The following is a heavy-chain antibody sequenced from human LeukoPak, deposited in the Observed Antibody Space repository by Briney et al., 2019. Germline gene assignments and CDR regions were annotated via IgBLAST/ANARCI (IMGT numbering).Heavy chain of an antibody. Sequence: ASVKVSCKVSGYTLTKLSMHWVRQAPGKGLEYMGGFDPEAGETIFAQRFQGRVTLTEDTSTDTAFMELSSLRSDDTAVYYYAVALVGASGYFDYWGQGTLVTVSS. D-gene: IGHD1-26*01. CDR3: AVALVGASGYFDY. CDR2: FDPEAGET. CDR1: GYTLTKLS. V-gene: IGHV1-24*01. J-gene: IGHJ4*02.